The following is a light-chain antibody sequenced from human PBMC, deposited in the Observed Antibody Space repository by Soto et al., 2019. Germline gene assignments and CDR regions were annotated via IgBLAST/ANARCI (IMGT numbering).Light chain of an antibody. V-gene: IGKV1-12*01. Sequence: DIPMTQSPSSVSASVGDRVTITCRASQGVSNWLAWYQQKPVKAPKLLIYAASTLRSGVPSRFRGSGSGTDFTFTISSLQHEDFATYYCQQANSFPYTFGQGTKLEIK. J-gene: IGKJ2*01. CDR3: QQANSFPYT. CDR2: AAS. CDR1: QGVSNW.